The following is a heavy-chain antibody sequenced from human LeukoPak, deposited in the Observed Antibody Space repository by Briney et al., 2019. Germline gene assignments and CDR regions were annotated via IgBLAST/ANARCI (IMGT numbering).Heavy chain of an antibody. V-gene: IGHV4-59*12. J-gene: IGHJ3*02. D-gene: IGHD3-9*01. CDR1: GGSISSYY. CDR2: IYYSGST. Sequence: PSETLSLTCTVSGGSISSYYWSWIRQPPGKGLEWIGYIYYSGSTNYNPSLKSRVTISVDTSKNQFSLKLSSVTAADTAVYYCARGYYDILTGESGAFDIWGQGTMVTVSS. CDR3: ARGYYDILTGESGAFDI.